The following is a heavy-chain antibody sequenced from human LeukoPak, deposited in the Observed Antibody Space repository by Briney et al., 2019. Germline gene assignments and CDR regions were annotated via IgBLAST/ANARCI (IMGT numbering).Heavy chain of an antibody. D-gene: IGHD1-1*01. V-gene: IGHV5-51*01. CDR1: VYSFTSYW. CDR2: IYPGDSDT. CDR3: ARVTHPTGTSSWFDP. Sequence: GESLKISCKGSVYSFTSYWIGWVRQMPGKGLEWMGIIYPGDSDTRYSPSFQGQVTISADKSISTAYLQWSSLKASDTAMYYCARVTHPTGTSSWFDPWGQGTLVTVSS. J-gene: IGHJ5*02.